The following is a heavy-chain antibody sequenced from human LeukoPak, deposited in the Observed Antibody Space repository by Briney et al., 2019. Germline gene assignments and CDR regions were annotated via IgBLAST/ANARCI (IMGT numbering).Heavy chain of an antibody. CDR1: GITFSSYE. Sequence: GGSLRLSCAASGITFSSYEMNWVRQAPGKGLEWVSGISNSGGSTYYADSVKGRFTISRDNSKNTLYLQMNSLRAEDTAVYYCAKETSSSFDYWGQGTLVTVSS. J-gene: IGHJ4*02. CDR2: ISNSGGST. CDR3: AKETSSSFDY. D-gene: IGHD6-6*01. V-gene: IGHV3-23*01.